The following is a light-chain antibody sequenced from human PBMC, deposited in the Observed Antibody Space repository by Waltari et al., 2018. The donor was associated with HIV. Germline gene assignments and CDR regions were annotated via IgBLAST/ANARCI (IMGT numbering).Light chain of an antibody. J-gene: IGKJ2*01. V-gene: IGKV3-11*02. CDR3: HHRYNWPLHT. CDR2: DGS. Sequence: VLTQSPDTLFLSRGERDTLSCGASQTVSGSLTWYQQGTGQPSKLLIHDGSKRATDIRARFSGSSSGRDFTLTISSLQPDDFAVDYYHHRYNWPLHTFGHGTKLEI. CDR1: QTVSGS.